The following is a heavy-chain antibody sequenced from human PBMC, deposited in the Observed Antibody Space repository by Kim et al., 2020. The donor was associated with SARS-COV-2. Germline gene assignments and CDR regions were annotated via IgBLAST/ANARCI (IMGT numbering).Heavy chain of an antibody. CDR1: GFTFSSYG. J-gene: IGHJ6*02. CDR3: ARDTRDYYGMDV. Sequence: GGSLRLSCAASGFTFSSYGMHWVRQAPGKGLEWVAVIWYDGSNKYYADSVKGRFTIYRDNSKNTLYLQMNSLRAEDTAVYYCARDTRDYYGMDVWGQGTTVTVSS. CDR2: IWYDGSNK. V-gene: IGHV3-33*01.